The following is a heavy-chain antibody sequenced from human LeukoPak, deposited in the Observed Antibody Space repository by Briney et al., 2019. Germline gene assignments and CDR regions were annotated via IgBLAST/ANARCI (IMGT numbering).Heavy chain of an antibody. CDR2: ISGSGGST. CDR1: GFTFSSYA. D-gene: IGHD3-10*01. J-gene: IGHJ4*02. Sequence: GGSLRLSCAASGFTFSSYAMSWVRQAPGKGLVWVSAISGSGGSTYYADSVKGRFTISRDNSKNTLYLQMNSLRAEDTAVYYCAKAMGITMVRGVISPAFDYWGQGTLVTVSS. V-gene: IGHV3-23*01. CDR3: AKAMGITMVRGVISPAFDY.